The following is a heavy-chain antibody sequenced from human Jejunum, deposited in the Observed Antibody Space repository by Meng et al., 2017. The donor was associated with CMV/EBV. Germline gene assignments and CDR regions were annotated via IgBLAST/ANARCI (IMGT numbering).Heavy chain of an antibody. V-gene: IGHV4-4*02. Sequence: ITRSHWWSWVRPSPERGLEWLAEISPTESTNHNPSLRSRVTISIDRSKNQVSLRLNSVTAADTAVYYCARGRCTRTSCYTGALDYWGQGILVTVSS. CDR2: ISPTEST. J-gene: IGHJ4*02. CDR3: ARGRCTRTSCYTGALDY. CDR1: ITRSHW. D-gene: IGHD2-2*02.